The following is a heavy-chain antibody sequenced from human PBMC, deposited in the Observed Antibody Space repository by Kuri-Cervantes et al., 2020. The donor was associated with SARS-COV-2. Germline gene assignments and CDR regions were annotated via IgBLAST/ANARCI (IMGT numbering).Heavy chain of an antibody. J-gene: IGHJ6*02. D-gene: IGHD5-18*01. CDR3: AKAAEGVDTAMVPQEYYYYYYGMDV. CDR1: GFTFSSYA. V-gene: IGHV3-30-3*01. Sequence: GGSLRLSCAASGFTFSSYAMRWVRQAPGKGLEWVAVISYDGSNKYYADSVKGRFTISRDNSKNTLYLQMNSLRAEDTAVYYCAKAAEGVDTAMVPQEYYYYYYGMDVWGQGTTVTVSS. CDR2: ISYDGSNK.